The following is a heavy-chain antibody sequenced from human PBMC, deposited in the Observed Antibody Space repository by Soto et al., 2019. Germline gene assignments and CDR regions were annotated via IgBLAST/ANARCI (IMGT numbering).Heavy chain of an antibody. CDR1: GFDFRNFG. CDR3: STDRPDIGIGWPA. D-gene: IGHD5-12*01. V-gene: IGHV1-58*02. J-gene: IGHJ6*02. Sequence: MQLVQSGPEVKKPATSLRVSCEASGFDFRNFGIQWVRQVQGQGLEWMGWIVVANGRTNYAPKFQGRFTISRDMSTSTAYMDLRDVRPEDTAVYYCSTDRPDIGIGWPAWGQGTTVTVSS. CDR2: IVVANGRT.